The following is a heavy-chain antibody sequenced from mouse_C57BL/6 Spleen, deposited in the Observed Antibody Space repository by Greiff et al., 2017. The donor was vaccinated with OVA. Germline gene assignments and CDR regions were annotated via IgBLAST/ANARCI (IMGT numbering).Heavy chain of an antibody. V-gene: IGHV5-16*01. CDR3: ARERIYYYGSSYSHWYFDV. J-gene: IGHJ1*03. CDR2: INYDGSST. CDR1: GFTFSDYY. Sequence: EVKLMESEGGLVQPGSSMKLSCTASGFTFSDYYMAWVRQVPEKGLEWVANINYDGSSTYYLDSLKSRFIISRDNAKNLLYLKMSSLKSEDTATYYCARERIYYYGSSYSHWYFDVWGTGTTVTVSS. D-gene: IGHD1-1*01.